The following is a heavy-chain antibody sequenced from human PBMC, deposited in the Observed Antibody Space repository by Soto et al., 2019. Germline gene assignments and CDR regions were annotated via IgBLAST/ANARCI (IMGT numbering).Heavy chain of an antibody. CDR2: ISYDGSNK. CDR3: ARDRIQGYYYYYYGMDV. D-gene: IGHD2-15*01. CDR1: GFTFSSYA. Sequence: QVQLVESGGGVVQPGRSLRLSCAASGFTFSSYAMHWVRQAPGKGLEWVAVISYDGSNKYYADSVKGRFTISRDNSKNTLYLQMNSLRAEDTAVYYCARDRIQGYYYYYYGMDVW. J-gene: IGHJ6*01. V-gene: IGHV3-30-3*01.